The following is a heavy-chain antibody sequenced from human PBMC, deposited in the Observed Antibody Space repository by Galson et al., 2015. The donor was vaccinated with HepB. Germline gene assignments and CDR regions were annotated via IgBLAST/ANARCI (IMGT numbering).Heavy chain of an antibody. V-gene: IGHV4-31*03. CDR1: GGSISSGGHY. Sequence: QVQLQESGPGLVKPSQTLSLTCSISGGSISSGGHYWSWVRQHPGKGLEWIGYIYHSGNTYYNPSLKSRLTISVDTSKNQFSLKVTSVTAADTALYYCARDRGPGYFDYWGQGALVTVSS. CDR2: IYHSGNT. CDR3: ARDRGPGYFDY. D-gene: IGHD3-10*01. J-gene: IGHJ4*02.